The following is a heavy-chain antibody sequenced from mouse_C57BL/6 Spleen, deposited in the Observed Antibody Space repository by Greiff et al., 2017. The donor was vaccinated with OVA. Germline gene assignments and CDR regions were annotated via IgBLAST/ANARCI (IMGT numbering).Heavy chain of an antibody. Sequence: VQLQQPGAELVRPGASVKLSCTASGFNIKDYYMHWVKQRPEQGLEWIGRIDPEDGDTEYAPKFQGKATMTADTSSNTAYLQLSSLTSEDTAVYYCTTSTMGTAKAMDYWGQGTSVTVSS. D-gene: IGHD2-2*01. J-gene: IGHJ4*01. CDR1: GFNIKDYY. CDR2: IDPEDGDT. V-gene: IGHV14-1*01. CDR3: TTSTMGTAKAMDY.